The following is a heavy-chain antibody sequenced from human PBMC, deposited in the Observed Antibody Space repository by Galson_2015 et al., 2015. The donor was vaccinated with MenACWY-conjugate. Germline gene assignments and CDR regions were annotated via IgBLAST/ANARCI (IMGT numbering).Heavy chain of an antibody. CDR3: ARETPYYDSSGYYFGDYFDY. V-gene: IGHV4-39*02. CDR2: IYYSGST. CDR1: GGSISSSSYY. D-gene: IGHD3-22*01. Sequence: SETLSLTCTVSGGSISSSSYYWGWILQPPGKGLEWIGSIYYSGSTYYNPSLKSRVTISVDTSKNQFSLKLSSVTAADTAVYYCARETPYYDSSGYYFGDYFDYWGQGTLVTVSS. J-gene: IGHJ4*02.